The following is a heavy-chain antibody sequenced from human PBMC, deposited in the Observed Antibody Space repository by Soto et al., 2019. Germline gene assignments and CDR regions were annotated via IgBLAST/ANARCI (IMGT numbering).Heavy chain of an antibody. CDR1: GFTVSSTY. J-gene: IGHJ6*02. CDR2: IYSGGDT. D-gene: IGHD5-18*01. V-gene: IGHV3-66*01. Sequence: HPGGSLRLSCAASGFTVSSTYMSWVRQAPGQGLEWVSLIYSGGDTYYPDSVKDRFNISRDNSKNTLYLQMNSLRAEDTAVYYCAKVFITRLYSYGGPNADYYYGMDVWGQGTTVTVSS. CDR3: AKVFITRLYSYGGPNADYYYGMDV.